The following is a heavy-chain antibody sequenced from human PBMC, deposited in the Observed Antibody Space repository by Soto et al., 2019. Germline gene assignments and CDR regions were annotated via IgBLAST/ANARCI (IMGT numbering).Heavy chain of an antibody. CDR3: HHRGAYYLGFDY. D-gene: IGHD1-26*01. CDR1: GFTFSSYG. J-gene: IGHJ4*02. CDR2: ISYDGSNK. Sequence: PGGSLRLSCAASGFTFSSYGMHWVRQAPGKGLEWVAVISYDGSNKYYADSVKGRFTISRDNSKNTLYLQMNSLRAEDTAVYYCHHRGAYYLGFDYWGQGTLVTVSS. V-gene: IGHV3-30*03.